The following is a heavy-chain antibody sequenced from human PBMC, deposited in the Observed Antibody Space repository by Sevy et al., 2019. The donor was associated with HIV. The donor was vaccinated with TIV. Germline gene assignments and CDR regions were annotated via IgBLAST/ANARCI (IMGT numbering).Heavy chain of an antibody. V-gene: IGHV3-11*01. CDR2: ISSRGSTE. J-gene: IGHJ4*02. CDR1: GFTFSDYH. D-gene: IGHD2-21*02. Sequence: GGFLRLSCEASGFTFSDYHMIWIRQAPGKGLEWVAYISSRGSTEHYADSVKGRFTISRDNVKNSLYLQMDSLRGEDTAVYYCAREADYYFDSWGQGSLVTVSS. CDR3: AREADYYFDS.